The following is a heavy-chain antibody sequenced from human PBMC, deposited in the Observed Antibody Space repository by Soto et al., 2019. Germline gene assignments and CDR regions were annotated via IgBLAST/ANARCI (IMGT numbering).Heavy chain of an antibody. D-gene: IGHD6-6*01. Sequence: GGSLRLSCAASGFTFSSYWMHWVHQAPGKGLVWVSRINSDGSSTSYADSVKGRFTISRDNAKNTLYLQMNSLRAEDTAVYYCAGARRPFYFDYWGQGTLVTVSS. CDR1: GFTFSSYW. CDR3: AGARRPFYFDY. V-gene: IGHV3-74*01. J-gene: IGHJ4*02. CDR2: INSDGSST.